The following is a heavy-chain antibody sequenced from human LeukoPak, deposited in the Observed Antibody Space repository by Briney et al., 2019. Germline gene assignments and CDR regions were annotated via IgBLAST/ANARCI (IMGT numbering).Heavy chain of an antibody. J-gene: IGHJ4*02. D-gene: IGHD2-2*01. V-gene: IGHV3-30*18. CDR3: AKDLLRYIVVVPAAIGY. Sequence: GGSLRLSCAASGFTFSSYGMHWVRQAPGKGLEWVAVISYDGSNKYYADSVKGRFTISRDNSKNTLYLQMNSLRAEDTAVYYCAKDLLRYIVVVPAAIGYWGQGTLVTVSS. CDR2: ISYDGSNK. CDR1: GFTFSSYG.